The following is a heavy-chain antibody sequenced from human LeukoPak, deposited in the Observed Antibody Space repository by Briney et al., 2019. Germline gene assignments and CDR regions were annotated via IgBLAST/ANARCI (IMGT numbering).Heavy chain of an antibody. CDR3: ARGATDTTRWFDP. CDR1: GFTFNTYS. J-gene: IGHJ5*02. D-gene: IGHD1-7*01. CDR2: ISRTSESV. Sequence: GGSLRLSCAASGFTFNTYSMSWVRQAPGKGLEWISIISRTSESVFYADSVKGRFTISRDNAKNSLYLQMNGLRAEDTAAYYCARGATDTTRWFDPWGQGTLVTVSS. V-gene: IGHV3-21*01.